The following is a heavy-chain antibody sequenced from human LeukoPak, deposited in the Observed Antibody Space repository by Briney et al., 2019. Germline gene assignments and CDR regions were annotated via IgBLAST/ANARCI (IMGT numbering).Heavy chain of an antibody. CDR3: ARLVRGVDH. Sequence: PGGSLRLSCADSGFTFSTYWMTWVRQAPGKGLEWVANIKEVGGEKYYVDSVKGRFTISRDNAKNSLYLQMNSLRAEDTAVYYCARLVRGVDHWGQGTLVTVSS. J-gene: IGHJ4*02. V-gene: IGHV3-7*01. CDR1: GFTFSTYW. D-gene: IGHD3-10*01. CDR2: IKEVGGEK.